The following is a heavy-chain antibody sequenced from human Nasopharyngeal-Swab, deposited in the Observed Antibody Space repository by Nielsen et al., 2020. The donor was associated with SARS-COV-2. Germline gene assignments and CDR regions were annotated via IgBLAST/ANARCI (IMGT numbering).Heavy chain of an antibody. D-gene: IGHD3-10*01. CDR3: ARDTLRRGDGGNYYYYALDV. Sequence: ASVKVSCKASGYIFTSYAMHWVRQATGQSLEWMGWISAGKGDTKYLQKFQGRVTITADESTKTAYMEVRGLRSEDTAVYYCARDTLRRGDGGNYYYYALDVWGQGTTVIVSS. CDR1: GYIFTSYA. CDR2: ISAGKGDT. V-gene: IGHV1-3*01. J-gene: IGHJ6*02.